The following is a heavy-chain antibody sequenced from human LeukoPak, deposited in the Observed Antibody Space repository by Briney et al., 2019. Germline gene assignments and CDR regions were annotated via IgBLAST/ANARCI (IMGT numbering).Heavy chain of an antibody. J-gene: IGHJ6*03. Sequence: EASVKVSCKASGGTFSSYAISWVRQAPGQGLEWMGGIIPIFGTANYAQKFQGRVTITTDESTSTAYMELSSLRSEDTAVYYCARGYCSGGSCYSHYYYYMDVWGKGTTVTVSS. V-gene: IGHV1-69*05. D-gene: IGHD2-15*01. CDR3: ARGYCSGGSCYSHYYYYMDV. CDR1: GGTFSSYA. CDR2: IIPIFGTA.